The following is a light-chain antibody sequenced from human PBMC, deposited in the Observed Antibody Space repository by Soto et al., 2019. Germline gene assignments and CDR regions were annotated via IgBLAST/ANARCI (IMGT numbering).Light chain of an antibody. CDR1: SSDIGTYDY. J-gene: IGLJ1*01. CDR2: EVS. CDR3: TSYTGDDFTFV. Sequence: ALTQPPSASGSLGQSVTISCTGTSSDIGTYDYVSWYQQHPGRAPKLIIFEVSKRPSGVPDRFSGSKSGNTASLIVSGLQPDDEAEYHCTSYTGDDFTFVFGTGTKVTVL. V-gene: IGLV2-8*01.